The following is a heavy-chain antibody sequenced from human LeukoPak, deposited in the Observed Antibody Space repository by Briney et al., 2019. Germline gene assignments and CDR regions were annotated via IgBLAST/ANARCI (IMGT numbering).Heavy chain of an antibody. Sequence: GGSLRLSCAASGFTFSSYGMHWVRQAPGKGLEWMAFIRSDGSNKYYADSVKGRFTISRDNAKNSLYLQLNSLRAEDTAVYYCARTNYYDGDWFDPWGQGTLLTVSS. D-gene: IGHD3-22*01. J-gene: IGHJ5*02. CDR1: GFTFSSYG. CDR3: ARTNYYDGDWFDP. CDR2: IRSDGSNK. V-gene: IGHV3-30*02.